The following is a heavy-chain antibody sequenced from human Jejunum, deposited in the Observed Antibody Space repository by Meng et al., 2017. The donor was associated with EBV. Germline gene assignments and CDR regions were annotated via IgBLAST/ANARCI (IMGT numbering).Heavy chain of an antibody. Sequence: QELRAEMGKRSDTPALSSTVSGDSINTGSYCWWWICQPAGKGLWLIVSIYSNGNTNYNPSLKSRVTISLNTSKNQFSLKLSLVTTADTAVYYCARPWREYSGYDAFDIWGQGTMVTVSS. J-gene: IGHJ3*02. D-gene: IGHD5-12*01. V-gene: IGHV4-39*01. CDR1: GDSINTGSYC. CDR3: ARPWREYSGYDAFDI. CDR2: IYSNGNT.